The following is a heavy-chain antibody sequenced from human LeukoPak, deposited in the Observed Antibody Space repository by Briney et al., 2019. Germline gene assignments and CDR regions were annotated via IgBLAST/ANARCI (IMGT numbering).Heavy chain of an antibody. CDR1: GGSISSSSYY. J-gene: IGHJ5*02. D-gene: IGHD6-13*01. V-gene: IGHV4-39*07. CDR3: AIGRAAAGIHWFGP. Sequence: SETLSLTCTVSGGSISSSSYYWGWIRQPPGKGLEWIGTIYYSGSTYYNPSLKSRVTISVDTSKNQFSLKLSSVTAADTAVYYCAIGRAAAGIHWFGPWGQGTLVTVSS. CDR2: IYYSGST.